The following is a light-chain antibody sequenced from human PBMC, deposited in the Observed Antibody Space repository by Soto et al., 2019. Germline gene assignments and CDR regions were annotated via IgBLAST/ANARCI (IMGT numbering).Light chain of an antibody. CDR3: QQYNSQST. CDR2: TAS. V-gene: IGKV1-5*03. J-gene: IGKJ1*01. Sequence: DIQMTQSPSTLSASVGDSLTITCRASQSISSWLAWYQQKPGKXPXXLIYTASNLESGVPSRFRGSGSGTEFTLTITSLQPDDFATDDCQQYNSQSTFGQGTKVDI. CDR1: QSISSW.